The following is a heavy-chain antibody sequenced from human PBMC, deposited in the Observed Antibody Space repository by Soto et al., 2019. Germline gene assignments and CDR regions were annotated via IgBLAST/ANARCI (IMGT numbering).Heavy chain of an antibody. Sequence: GGSLRLSCTASGFTFSSNGMHWVRQAPGKGLEWVAVIWSDGSNKYYADSVKGRFIIFRDNSKSTLYLQMNGLRAEDTAVYYCARDGSNKPGFYYGMDVWGQGTTVTVSS. J-gene: IGHJ6*02. CDR2: IWSDGSNK. V-gene: IGHV3-33*01. D-gene: IGHD6-13*01. CDR1: GFTFSSNG. CDR3: ARDGSNKPGFYYGMDV.